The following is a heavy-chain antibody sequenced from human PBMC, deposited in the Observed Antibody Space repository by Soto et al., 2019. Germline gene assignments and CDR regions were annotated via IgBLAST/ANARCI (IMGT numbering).Heavy chain of an antibody. CDR1: GVTFSPYW. CDR3: GRGGSKIPIGTHV. J-gene: IGHJ6*02. CDR2: INPDGGTT. D-gene: IGHD4-4*01. Sequence: EVLLAESGGGLGQPGGSLRLSCAASGVTFSPYWMHWVRQAPGKGLVWVSRINPDGGTTNYADSVKGRFTISRDNAKNTLYLQMKGLRAEQTVVYYWGRGGSKIPIGTHVWGQGPRVTASS. V-gene: IGHV3-74*01.